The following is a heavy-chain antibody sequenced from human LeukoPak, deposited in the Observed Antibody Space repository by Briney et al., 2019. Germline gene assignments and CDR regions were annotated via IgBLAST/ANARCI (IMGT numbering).Heavy chain of an antibody. D-gene: IGHD3-22*01. V-gene: IGHV1-2*02. CDR3: ARDRVQRSSYYYDSSAHWN. J-gene: IGHJ4*02. CDR2: INPNSGGT. Sequence: ASVKVSXKASGYTFTGYYMHWVRQAPGQGLEWMGWINPNSGGTNYAQKIQGRVTMTRDTSISTAYMELSRLRSDDTAVYYCARDRVQRSSYYYDSSAHWNWGQGTLVTVSS. CDR1: GYTFTGYY.